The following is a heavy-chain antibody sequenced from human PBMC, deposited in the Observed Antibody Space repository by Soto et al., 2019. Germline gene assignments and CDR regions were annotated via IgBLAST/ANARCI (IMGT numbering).Heavy chain of an antibody. J-gene: IGHJ6*02. CDR1: GFTFSIYA. V-gene: IGHV3-30-3*01. Sequence: GGSLRLSCAASGFTFSIYAMHWVRHAPGKGLEWVAVISYDGSNKYYADSVKGRFTISRDNSKNTLYLQMNSLRAEDTAVYYCARERGLYYDILTGYPYYYYGMDVWGQGTTVTVSS. CDR3: ARERGLYYDILTGYPYYYYGMDV. D-gene: IGHD3-9*01. CDR2: ISYDGSNK.